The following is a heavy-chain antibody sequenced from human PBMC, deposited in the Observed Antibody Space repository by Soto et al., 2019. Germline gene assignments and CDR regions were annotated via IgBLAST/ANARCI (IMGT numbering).Heavy chain of an antibody. CDR2: IYYSGST. V-gene: IGHV4-59*01. J-gene: IGHJ4*02. D-gene: IGHD2-21*02. CDR1: GGSISSYY. CDR3: ARGTVVTAGFDY. Sequence: QVQLQESGPGLVKPAETLSLTCTVSGGSISSYYLSWIRQPPGKGLEWIGYIYYSGSTNYNPSLKSRVTITVDTYKNQFSLKLSAVTAADTAVYYCARGTVVTAGFDYWGQGTLVTVSS.